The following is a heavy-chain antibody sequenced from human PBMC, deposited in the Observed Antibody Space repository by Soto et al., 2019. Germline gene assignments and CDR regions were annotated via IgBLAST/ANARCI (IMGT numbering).Heavy chain of an antibody. CDR2: INADSGYT. Sequence: ASVKVSCKASGYTFTSYPMHWVRQAPGQRLEWMGWINADSGYTKSSQNFQGRVTISRDTSASTAYMELSSLRSEDTAVYYCATGTFGGNDFGHWGQGTLVTVSS. J-gene: IGHJ4*02. D-gene: IGHD3-16*01. V-gene: IGHV1-3*01. CDR1: GYTFTSYP. CDR3: ATGTFGGNDFGH.